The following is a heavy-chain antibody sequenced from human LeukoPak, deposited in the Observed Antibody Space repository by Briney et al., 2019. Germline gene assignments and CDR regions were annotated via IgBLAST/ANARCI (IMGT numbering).Heavy chain of an antibody. CDR2: ISWDGGST. Sequence: GGSLRLSCAASGFTFDDYTMHWVRQAPGKGLEWVSLISWDGGSTSYADSVKGRFTISRDNSKNSLYLQMNSLRTEDTALYYCAKAGMGATLYYGMDVWGQGTTVTVSS. J-gene: IGHJ6*02. D-gene: IGHD1-26*01. V-gene: IGHV3-43*01. CDR1: GFTFDDYT. CDR3: AKAGMGATLYYGMDV.